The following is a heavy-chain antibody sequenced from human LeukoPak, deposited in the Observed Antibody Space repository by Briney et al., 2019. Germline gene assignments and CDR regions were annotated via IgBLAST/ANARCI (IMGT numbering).Heavy chain of an antibody. J-gene: IGHJ4*02. CDR2: INWDGGIT. CDR3: ARGRCSGGSCYSDY. D-gene: IGHD2-15*01. CDR1: GFTFDDYA. V-gene: IGHV3-43D*03. Sequence: GGSLRLSCVVSGFTFDDYAMSWVRQAPGKGLEWVSLINWDGGITYYADSVKGRFTISRDNAKNTLYLQMNSLRAEDTAVYYCARGRCSGGSCYSDYWGQGTLVTVSS.